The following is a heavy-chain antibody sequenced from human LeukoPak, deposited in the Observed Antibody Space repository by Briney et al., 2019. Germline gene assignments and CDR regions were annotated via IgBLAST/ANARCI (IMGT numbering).Heavy chain of an antibody. V-gene: IGHV4-39*01. CDR3: ARLGVVWLPAAWFNWFDP. CDR1: GGSISSSSYY. Sequence: PSETLSLTCTVSGGSISSSSYYWGWIRQPPGKGLEWIGSIYYSGSTYYNPSLKSRVTISVDTSKNQFSLKLSSVTAADTAVYYCARLGVVWLPAAWFNWFDPWGQGTLVTVSS. CDR2: IYYSGST. J-gene: IGHJ5*02. D-gene: IGHD2-2*01.